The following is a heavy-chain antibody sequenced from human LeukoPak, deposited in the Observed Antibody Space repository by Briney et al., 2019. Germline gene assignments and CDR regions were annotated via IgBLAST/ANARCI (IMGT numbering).Heavy chain of an antibody. D-gene: IGHD3-10*01. V-gene: IGHV1-2*02. CDR2: IHPNNGDT. J-gene: IGHJ4*02. Sequence: AASVKVSCKASGYTFSGTGWYLYWLRQAPGQGLECMGWIHPNNGDTAYAQKFEGRVAMTRDTSISTAYMELRRLRPDDTAVYFCARDGLAQMVDLDYWGQGTLVTVSS. CDR1: GYTFSGTGWY. CDR3: ARDGLAQMVDLDY.